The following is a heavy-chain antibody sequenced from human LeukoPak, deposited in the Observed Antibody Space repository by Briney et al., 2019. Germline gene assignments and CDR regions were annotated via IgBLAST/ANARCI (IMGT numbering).Heavy chain of an antibody. J-gene: IGHJ4*02. Sequence: GGSLRLSCAASGFIFNNNAMSWVRQAPGKGLEWVSAISGGGGSTYYADSVKGRFTISRDNSKNTLYLQMNSLRAEDTAVYYCAKDHHYYDSSGYPLDYWGQGTLVTVSS. D-gene: IGHD3-22*01. CDR3: AKDHHYYDSSGYPLDY. CDR2: ISGGGGST. CDR1: GFIFNNNA. V-gene: IGHV3-23*01.